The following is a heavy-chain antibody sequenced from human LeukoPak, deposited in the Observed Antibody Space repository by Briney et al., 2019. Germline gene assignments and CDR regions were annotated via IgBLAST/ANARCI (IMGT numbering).Heavy chain of an antibody. CDR3: ASRVAGIGRTRFDY. V-gene: IGHV4-39*01. Sequence: SETLSLTCTVSGGSISSYYWGWIRQPPGKGLEWIGSIYYSGSTYYNPSLKSRVTISVDTSKNQFSLKLSSVTAADTAAYYCASRVAGIGRTRFDYWGQGTLVTVSS. J-gene: IGHJ4*02. CDR2: IYYSGST. D-gene: IGHD6-19*01. CDR1: GGSISSYY.